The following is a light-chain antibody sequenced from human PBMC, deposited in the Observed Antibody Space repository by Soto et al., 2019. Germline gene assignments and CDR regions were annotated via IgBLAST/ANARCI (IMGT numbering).Light chain of an antibody. V-gene: IGKV3-20*01. Sequence: EIVLTQSPGTLSLSPGEEATLSCRASQSVDNNYLAWYQQKPGQTPRLIIYGASGRADGIPHRFSGSGFGTDFTLTISKVEPEDFAVYYCQQYGTPRSVTFGQGTRLEN. CDR1: QSVDNNY. CDR2: GAS. J-gene: IGKJ5*01. CDR3: QQYGTPRSVT.